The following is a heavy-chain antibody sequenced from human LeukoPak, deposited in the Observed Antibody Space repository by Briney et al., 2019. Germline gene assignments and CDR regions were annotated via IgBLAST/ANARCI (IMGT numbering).Heavy chain of an antibody. CDR2: ISGSGGST. D-gene: IGHD6-19*01. CDR3: AASIAVAGYYFDY. Sequence: PGGSLRLSCAASGFTFSGYAMSWVRQAPGKGLEWVSAISGSGGSTYYADSVKGRFTISRDNSKNTLYLQMNSLRAEDTAVYYCAASIAVAGYYFDYWGQGTLVTVSP. V-gene: IGHV3-23*01. CDR1: GFTFSGYA. J-gene: IGHJ4*02.